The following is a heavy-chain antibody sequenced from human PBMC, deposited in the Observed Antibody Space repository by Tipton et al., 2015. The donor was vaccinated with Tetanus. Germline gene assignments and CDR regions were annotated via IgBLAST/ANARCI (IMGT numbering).Heavy chain of an antibody. CDR3: ARDCGGSCFPPAGAHLPYCALYV. CDR1: GDSVNRGNFY. J-gene: IGHJ6*02. D-gene: IGHD2-21*01. V-gene: IGHV4-61*01. CDR2: KYHTGST. Sequence: TLSLTCTVSGDSVNRGNFYWTWIRQPPGKGLEWIGYKYHTGSTKYNPALESPLTISLAPTNNVLSLELTSVTPADTAVYYCARDCGGSCFPPAGAHLPYCALYVWGPGTAVSVSS.